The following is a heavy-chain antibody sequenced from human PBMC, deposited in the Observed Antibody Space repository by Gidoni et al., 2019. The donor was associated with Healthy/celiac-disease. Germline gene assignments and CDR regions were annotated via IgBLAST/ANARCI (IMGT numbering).Heavy chain of an antibody. CDR1: GGSISSSSYY. D-gene: IGHD6-19*01. Sequence: QLQLQESGPGLVKPSETLSLTCTVSGGSISSSSYYWGWIRQPPGKGLEWIGSIYYSGSTYYNPSLKSRVTISVDTSKNQFSLKLSSVTAADTAVYYCARPIAVAAWYFDLWGRGTLVTVSS. CDR3: ARPIAVAAWYFDL. CDR2: IYYSGST. V-gene: IGHV4-39*01. J-gene: IGHJ2*01.